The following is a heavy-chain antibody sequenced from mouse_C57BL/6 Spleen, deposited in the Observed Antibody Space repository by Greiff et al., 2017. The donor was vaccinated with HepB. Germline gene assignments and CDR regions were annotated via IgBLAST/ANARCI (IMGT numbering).Heavy chain of an antibody. Sequence: EVQLQQSGPELVKPGASVKIPCKASGYTFTDYNMDWVKQSHGKSLEWIGDINPNNGGTIYNQKFKGKATLTVDKSSSTAYMELRSLTSEDTAVYYCARWKDYSNSGAMDYWGQGTSVTVSS. J-gene: IGHJ4*01. CDR3: ARWKDYSNSGAMDY. CDR2: INPNNGGT. V-gene: IGHV1-18*01. D-gene: IGHD2-5*01. CDR1: GYTFTDYN.